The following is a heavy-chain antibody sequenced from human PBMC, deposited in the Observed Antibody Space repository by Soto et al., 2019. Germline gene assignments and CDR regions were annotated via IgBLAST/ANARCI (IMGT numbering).Heavy chain of an antibody. Sequence: EVQLVESGGGLVQPGGSLRLSCEASGFTFTNHWMTWVRQAAGKGLEWVANIKEDGSEKHYVEDVKGRFTISRDNAKKSRYLQMNSLKTEDTAVYYCARGRNAFGLWGQGALVTVSS. CDR2: IKEDGSEK. CDR3: ARGRNAFGL. D-gene: IGHD4-4*01. J-gene: IGHJ4*02. CDR1: GFTFTNHW. V-gene: IGHV3-7*04.